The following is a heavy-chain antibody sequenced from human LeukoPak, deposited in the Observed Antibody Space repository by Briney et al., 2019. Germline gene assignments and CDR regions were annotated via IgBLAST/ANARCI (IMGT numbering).Heavy chain of an antibody. Sequence: GGSLRLSCAASGFTFTNYWMTWVRQAPGKGPEWVADIRQDGSETNYVDSVRGRFTIARDNTKNSLYLQMSSLRGEDTAVYYCASRAGKPGNTPWCFDYWGQGALVTVSS. CDR2: IRQDGSET. CDR3: ASRAGKPGNTPWCFDY. V-gene: IGHV3-7*01. D-gene: IGHD1-7*01. CDR1: GFTFTNYW. J-gene: IGHJ4*02.